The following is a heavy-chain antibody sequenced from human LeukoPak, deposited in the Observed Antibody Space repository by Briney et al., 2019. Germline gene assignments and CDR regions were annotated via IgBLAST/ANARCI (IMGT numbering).Heavy chain of an antibody. Sequence: GASVKASCKASGYTFTTYGITWVRQAPGHGLEWRGWISANNNNTDNVQKLQGRVNMTTDTSTSTTYMALRSLRSDDTAVYYCARGGSGSGNYYHPVSGGYWFDPWGQGTLVTVSS. J-gene: IGHJ5*02. CDR3: ARGGSGSGNYYHPVSGGYWFDP. CDR2: ISANNNNT. V-gene: IGHV1-18*01. CDR1: GYTFTTYG. D-gene: IGHD3-10*01.